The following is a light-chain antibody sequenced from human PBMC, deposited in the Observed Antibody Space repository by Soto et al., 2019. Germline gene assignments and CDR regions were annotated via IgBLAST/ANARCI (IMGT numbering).Light chain of an antibody. Sequence: DIQMTQSPSTLYASVGDRVTITCRASQSIGASLAWFQQKPGKAPNLLIYKASILESGVPSRFSGSGSGTEFTLTISTLQPDDFATYDCQQYNSSPLTFGGGTKVEIK. CDR2: KAS. CDR1: QSIGAS. V-gene: IGKV1-5*03. CDR3: QQYNSSPLT. J-gene: IGKJ4*01.